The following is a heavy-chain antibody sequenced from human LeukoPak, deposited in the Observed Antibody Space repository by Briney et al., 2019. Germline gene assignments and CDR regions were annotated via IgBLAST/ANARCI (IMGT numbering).Heavy chain of an antibody. CDR1: GGSISSYY. CDR2: IYYSGST. CDR3: ARDMGVVIHRWFDH. V-gene: IGHV4-59*01. D-gene: IGHD3-3*01. Sequence: AETLSLTCTVSGGSISSYYWSWVRQPPGKGLEWLGYIYYSGSTNYNPSLKSRVTISVDTSKNQFSLKLSSVTAADTAVYYCARDMGVVIHRWFDHWGQGTLVTVSS. J-gene: IGHJ5*02.